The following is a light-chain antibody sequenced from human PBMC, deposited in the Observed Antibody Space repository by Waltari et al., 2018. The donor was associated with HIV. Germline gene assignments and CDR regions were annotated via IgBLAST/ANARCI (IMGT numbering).Light chain of an antibody. CDR2: GGT. CDR3: HSRDTNGERYV. V-gene: IGLV3-19*01. J-gene: IGLJ1*01. CDR1: SLRSFF. Sequence: SSELTQDPIVSVALGQTIKISCQGDSLRSFFANWYQHRPGPAPVLVVYGGTRRPSGIPYRFSASNSGNTSSLIISKSEAGYEADYFCHSRDTNGERYVFGGGTRVNVL.